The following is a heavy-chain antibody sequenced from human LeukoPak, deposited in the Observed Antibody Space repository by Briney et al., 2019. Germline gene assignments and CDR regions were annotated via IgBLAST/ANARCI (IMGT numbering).Heavy chain of an antibody. V-gene: IGHV3-23*01. D-gene: IGHD2-2*01. Sequence: GGSLRLSCAASGFTFSSYAMSWIRQAPGKGLEWLSAISPTTGTTFYADSVKGRFTISRDNAKNSLYLQMNSLRAEDTAVYYCARDFGGYCSSSNCYLGWLDYWGQGTLVTVSS. CDR2: ISPTTGTT. J-gene: IGHJ4*02. CDR3: ARDFGGYCSSSNCYLGWLDY. CDR1: GFTFSSYA.